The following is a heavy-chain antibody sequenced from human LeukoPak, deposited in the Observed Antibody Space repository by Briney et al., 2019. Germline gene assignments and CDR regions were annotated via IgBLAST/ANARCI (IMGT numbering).Heavy chain of an antibody. V-gene: IGHV1-46*01. CDR2: INCGDGYT. CDR3: ARDRGGSYSIDY. CDR1: GGTFSSYA. D-gene: IGHD1-26*01. Sequence: ASVKVSCKASGGTFSSYAISWVRQAPGQGLEWMGIINCGDGYTNYAQKFQGRVSVTTDTSTSTLYMELSSLRTEDTAIYYCARDRGGSYSIDYWGQGTLVTVSS. J-gene: IGHJ4*02.